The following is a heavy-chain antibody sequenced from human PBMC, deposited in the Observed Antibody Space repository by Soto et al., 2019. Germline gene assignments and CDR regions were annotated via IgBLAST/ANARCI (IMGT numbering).Heavy chain of an antibody. V-gene: IGHV3-30-3*01. Sequence: QVQLVESGGGVVQPGRSLRLSCAASGFTFSSYAMHWVRQAPGKGLEWVAVISYDGSNKYYADSVKGRFTISRDNSKNTLYLQMNSLRAEDTAVYYCARDKDGYNYSPLDYWGQGTLVTFSS. D-gene: IGHD5-12*01. J-gene: IGHJ4*02. CDR3: ARDKDGYNYSPLDY. CDR2: ISYDGSNK. CDR1: GFTFSSYA.